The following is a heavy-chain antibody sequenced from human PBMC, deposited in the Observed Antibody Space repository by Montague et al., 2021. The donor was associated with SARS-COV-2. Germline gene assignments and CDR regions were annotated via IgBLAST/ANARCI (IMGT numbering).Heavy chain of an antibody. CDR2: IYYRGTT. CDR1: GGSIDSYS. Sequence: SETLSLTCTVSGGSIDSYSWSWLRQPPGRGLEWIGYIYYRGTTNYNPSLESRVTMSVDTSKNQFSLNLSSVTAADTAMYYCARELQYNWFDPWGQGTLVTVSS. D-gene: IGHD2-21*02. CDR3: ARELQYNWFDP. J-gene: IGHJ5*02. V-gene: IGHV4-59*01.